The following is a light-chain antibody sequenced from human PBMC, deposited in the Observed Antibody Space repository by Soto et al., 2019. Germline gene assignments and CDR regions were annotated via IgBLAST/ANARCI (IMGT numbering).Light chain of an antibody. CDR3: QQRSNWPLLT. CDR2: DAS. V-gene: IGKV3-11*01. Sequence: EIVLTQSPATLSLSPGERATLSCRASQSVSSYLAWYQQKPGQAPRLLIYDASNRATGIPARFSGSGSGTDFTLTISSLEPEDFDVYYCQQRSNWPLLTFGGGTKVEIK. CDR1: QSVSSY. J-gene: IGKJ4*01.